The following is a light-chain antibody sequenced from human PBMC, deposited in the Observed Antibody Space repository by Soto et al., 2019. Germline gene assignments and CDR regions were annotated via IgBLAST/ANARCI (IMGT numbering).Light chain of an antibody. Sequence: QSVRTQPASVSGSPGQSITISCTGTSSDVGGYNYVSWYQQHPGKAPKLMIYDVSNRPSGVSNRFSGSKSGNTASLTTSGLQAEDEADYYCSSYTSSSTRVFGTGTKVTVL. CDR2: DVS. V-gene: IGLV2-14*01. CDR3: SSYTSSSTRV. J-gene: IGLJ1*01. CDR1: SSDVGGYNY.